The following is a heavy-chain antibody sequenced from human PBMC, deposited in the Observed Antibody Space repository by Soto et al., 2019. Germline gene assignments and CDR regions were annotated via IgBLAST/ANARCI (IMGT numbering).Heavy chain of an antibody. J-gene: IGHJ6*02. CDR1: GYTFNRYF. D-gene: IGHD3-22*01. Sequence: QVQLVQSGAEVKTPGASMKVSCKASGYTFNRYFMHWVRQAPGPGLQWMGWISPHTGSTRYAHSFRGRVSMTRDASVSTVYMELSGLTSDDTAVYYCARASRMVINPANYAMDVWGQGTTVTVSS. V-gene: IGHV1-2*07. CDR3: ARASRMVINPANYAMDV. CDR2: ISPHTGST.